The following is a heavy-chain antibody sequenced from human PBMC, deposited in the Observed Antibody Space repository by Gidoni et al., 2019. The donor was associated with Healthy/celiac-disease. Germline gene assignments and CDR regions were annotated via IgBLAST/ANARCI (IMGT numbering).Heavy chain of an antibody. CDR1: GFTFSSYA. CDR2: ISGSGGST. Sequence: EVQLLESGGGLVQPGGSLRLSCAASGFTFSSYAMSWVRQAPGKGLECVSAISGSGGSTYYADSVKGRFTISRDNSKNTLYLQMNSLRAEDTAVYYCAKGLYYDSSRGDAFDIWGQGTMVTVSS. J-gene: IGHJ3*02. CDR3: AKGLYYDSSRGDAFDI. V-gene: IGHV3-23*01. D-gene: IGHD3-22*01.